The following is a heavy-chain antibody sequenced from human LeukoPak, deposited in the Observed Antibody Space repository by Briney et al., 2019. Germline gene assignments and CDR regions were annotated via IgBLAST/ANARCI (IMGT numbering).Heavy chain of an antibody. CDR3: ARATVEGAYDYFDY. Sequence: GGSLRLSCAASGLSVSSNYMGWVRQAPGKGLEWVSIMYAGGASYYPDSAKGRFTVSRDSSKNTLYLQMNSLRAEDTAVYYCARATVEGAYDYFDYWGRGSLVTVSS. D-gene: IGHD3-22*01. V-gene: IGHV3-66*01. CDR1: GLSVSSNY. J-gene: IGHJ4*02. CDR2: MYAGGAS.